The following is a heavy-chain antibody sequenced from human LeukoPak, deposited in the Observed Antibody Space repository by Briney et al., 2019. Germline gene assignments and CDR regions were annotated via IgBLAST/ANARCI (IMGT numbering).Heavy chain of an antibody. J-gene: IGHJ4*02. CDR2: INSDGSST. V-gene: IGHV3-74*01. D-gene: IGHD2-15*01. Sequence: PGGSLRLSCAASGFTFSSNWMHWVRQAPGKGLVWASRINSDGSSTNYGDSVKGRFTISRDNAKNTLYLQMNSLRAEDTAMYYCGRGNVADYWGQGTLVTVSS. CDR3: GRGNVADY. CDR1: GFTFSSNW.